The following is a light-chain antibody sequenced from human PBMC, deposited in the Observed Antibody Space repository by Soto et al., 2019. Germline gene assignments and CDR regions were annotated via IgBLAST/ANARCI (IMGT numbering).Light chain of an antibody. V-gene: IGLV1-40*01. Sequence: QSALTQPPSVSGAPGQRVTISCTGSSSNIGAGYDVHWYQQVPGTAPKLLIYVNNNRPSGVPDRFSGSKSGTSASLAITGLQAEDEADYYCQSYDTSLSGVVFGGGTKLTVL. CDR1: SSNIGAGYD. CDR2: VNN. CDR3: QSYDTSLSGVV. J-gene: IGLJ3*02.